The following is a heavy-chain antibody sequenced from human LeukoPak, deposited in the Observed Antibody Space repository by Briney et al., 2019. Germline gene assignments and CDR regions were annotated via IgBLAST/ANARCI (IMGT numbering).Heavy chain of an antibody. CDR1: GFTFSSYW. V-gene: IGHV3-7*01. D-gene: IGHD6-19*01. J-gene: IGHJ3*02. CDR3: ARSPRYSSGWYGEGDAFDI. Sequence: PGGSLRLSCAASGFTFSSYWMSWVRQAPGKGLEWVANIKQDGSEKYYVDPVKGRFTISRDNAKNSLYLQMNSLRAEDTAVYYCARSPRYSSGWYGEGDAFDIWGQGTMVTVSS. CDR2: IKQDGSEK.